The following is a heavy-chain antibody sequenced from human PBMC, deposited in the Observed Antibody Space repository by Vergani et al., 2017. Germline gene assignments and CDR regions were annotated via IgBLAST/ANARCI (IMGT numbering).Heavy chain of an antibody. D-gene: IGHD3-10*01. V-gene: IGHV4-59*13. Sequence: QVQLQESGPGLVKPSETLSLTCIVSGGSISSYYWSWIRQPPGKGLDWIGYIYYTGSTNYNPSLKSRVPISVDTSKNQFSLKLSSVTAADTAVYYCAREVGSYYGSDWGQGTLVTVSS. CDR2: IYYTGST. CDR1: GGSISSYY. J-gene: IGHJ4*02. CDR3: AREVGSYYGSD.